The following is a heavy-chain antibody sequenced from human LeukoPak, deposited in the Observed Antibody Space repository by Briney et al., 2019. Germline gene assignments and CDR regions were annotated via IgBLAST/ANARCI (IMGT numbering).Heavy chain of an antibody. V-gene: IGHV1-46*01. J-gene: IGHJ4*02. CDR1: GYTFTSYS. CDR3: ARGDKSRWYGDY. D-gene: IGHD6-13*01. CDR2: INPSGGST. Sequence: GASVKVSCKASGYTFTSYSIHWVRQAPGQGLEWMGVINPSGGSTTYPQKFQGRVTMTRDSSTTTVYMELSSLRSGDTAVYYCARGDKSRWYGDYWGQGALVTVSS.